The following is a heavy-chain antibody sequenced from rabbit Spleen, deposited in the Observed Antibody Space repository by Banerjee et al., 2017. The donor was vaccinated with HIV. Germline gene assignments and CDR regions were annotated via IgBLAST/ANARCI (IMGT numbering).Heavy chain of an antibody. CDR2: IYAAKGST. CDR1: GFDFTKYY. D-gene: IGHD6-1*01. J-gene: IGHJ3*01. Sequence: QEQLEESGGGLVQPGGSLQLSCEASGFDFTKYYISWVRQAPGKGLEWIGIIYAAKGSTDYASWVNGRFTISKTSSTTLTLKMTSLTAADTATYFCAKDGGDAGDGYGLWGQGTLVTVS. V-gene: IGHV1S45*01. CDR3: AKDGGDAGDGYGL.